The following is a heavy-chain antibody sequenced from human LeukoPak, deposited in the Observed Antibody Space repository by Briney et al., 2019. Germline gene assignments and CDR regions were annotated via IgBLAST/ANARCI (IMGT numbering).Heavy chain of an antibody. D-gene: IGHD4-23*01. CDR1: GFTFSSYA. J-gene: IGHJ4*02. CDR3: AKDRIYGGNAGGFDY. V-gene: IGHV3-23*01. CDR2: ISGSGGST. Sequence: PGGSLRLSCAASGFTFSSYAMSWVRQAPGKGLEWVSVISGSGGSTYYADSVKGRFTISRDNSKNTLYLQMNSLRAEDTAVYYCAKDRIYGGNAGGFDYWGQGTLVTVSS.